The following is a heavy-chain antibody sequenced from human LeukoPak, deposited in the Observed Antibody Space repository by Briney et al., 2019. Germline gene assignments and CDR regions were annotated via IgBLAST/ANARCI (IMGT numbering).Heavy chain of an antibody. CDR3: ARARVAAAGEDY. J-gene: IGHJ4*02. V-gene: IGHV1-58*02. Sequence: ASVKVSCKASGFTFTSSAMQWVRQARGQRLEWIGWIVVGSGNTNYAQKFQERVTITRDMSTSTAYMELSRLRSDDTAVYYCARARVAAAGEDYWGQGTLVTVSS. D-gene: IGHD6-13*01. CDR1: GFTFTSSA. CDR2: IVVGSGNT.